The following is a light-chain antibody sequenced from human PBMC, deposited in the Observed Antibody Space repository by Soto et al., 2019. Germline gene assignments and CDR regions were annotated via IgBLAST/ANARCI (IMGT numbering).Light chain of an antibody. J-gene: IGLJ2*01. CDR1: RSDVGGYNL. V-gene: IGLV2-23*01. Sequence: QSALTQPASVSGSPGQSITIPCTGSRSDVGGYNLVSWYQQHPGKAPKLMIYDDNKRPSGVSNRFSASKSGNTASLTISGLQAEDEADYHCCSYAGSRTLVFGGGTKVTVL. CDR3: CSYAGSRTLV. CDR2: DDN.